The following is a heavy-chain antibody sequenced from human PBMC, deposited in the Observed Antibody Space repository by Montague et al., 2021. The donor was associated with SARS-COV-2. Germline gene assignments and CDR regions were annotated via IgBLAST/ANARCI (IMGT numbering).Heavy chain of an antibody. CDR1: GFSLSTSAVG. CDR2: IYWDDDK. D-gene: IGHD3-3*01. V-gene: IGHV2-5*02. CDR3: AHLHTGFWSAYYST. J-gene: IGHJ5*02. Sequence: PALVKPTQTLTLTYTFSGFSLSTSAVGVGWIRQPPGKALQWLALIYWDDDKRYSPSLKTRLTVTKDTSKNQVVLTMTNMDPVDTATYYCAHLHTGFWSAYYSTWGQGTLVTVSS.